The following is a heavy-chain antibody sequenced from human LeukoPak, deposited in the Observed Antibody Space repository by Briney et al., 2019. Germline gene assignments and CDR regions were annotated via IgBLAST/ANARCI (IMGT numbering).Heavy chain of an antibody. CDR2: INHSGST. D-gene: IGHD4-11*01. CDR3: ARGTMTTVTYYFDY. V-gene: IGHV4-34*01. CDR1: GGSFSGYY. J-gene: IGHJ4*02. Sequence: PSETLSLTCAVYGGSFSGYYWSWLRQPPGKGLEWLGEINHSGSTNYNPSLKSRVTKSVDTSKSQFSLKLSSVTAADTAVYYCARGTMTTVTYYFDYWGQGTLVTVSS.